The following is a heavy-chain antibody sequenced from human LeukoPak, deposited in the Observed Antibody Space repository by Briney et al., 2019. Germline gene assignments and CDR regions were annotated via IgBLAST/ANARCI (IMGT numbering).Heavy chain of an antibody. V-gene: IGHV1-18*04. CDR3: ARDTPLYSSGWYYFDY. Sequence: GASVKVSCKASGYTFTRYGISWVRQAPGQGLEWMGWISAYNGNTNYAQKLQGRVTMTTDTSTSTAYMELRSLRSDDTAVYYCARDTPLYSSGWYYFDYWGQGTLVTVSS. D-gene: IGHD6-19*01. J-gene: IGHJ4*02. CDR2: ISAYNGNT. CDR1: GYTFTRYG.